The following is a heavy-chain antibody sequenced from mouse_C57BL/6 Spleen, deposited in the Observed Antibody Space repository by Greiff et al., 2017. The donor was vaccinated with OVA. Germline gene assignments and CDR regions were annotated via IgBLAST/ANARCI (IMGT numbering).Heavy chain of an antibody. CDR2: ISYDGSN. Sequence: EVKLMESGPGLVKPSQSLSLTCSVTGYSITSGYYWNWIRQFPGNKLEWMGYISYDGSNNYNPSLKNRISITRDTSKNQFFRKLNSVTTEDTATYYCARGGSSGPGRFAYWGQGTLVTVSA. CDR1: GYSITSGYY. D-gene: IGHD3-2*02. CDR3: ARGGSSGPGRFAY. J-gene: IGHJ3*01. V-gene: IGHV3-6*01.